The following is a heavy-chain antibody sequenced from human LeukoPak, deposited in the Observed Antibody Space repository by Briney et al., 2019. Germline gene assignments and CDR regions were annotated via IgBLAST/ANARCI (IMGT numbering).Heavy chain of an antibody. CDR2: IYYSGST. J-gene: IGHJ4*02. Sequence: SETLSLTCAVYGGSISSYYWSWIRQPPGKGLEWIGYIYYSGSTNYNPSLKSRVTISVDTSKNQFSLKLSSVTAADTAVYYCARGPDSSGYYSAGMNFDYWGQGTLVTVSS. CDR3: ARGPDSSGYYSAGMNFDY. CDR1: GGSISSYY. D-gene: IGHD3-22*01. V-gene: IGHV4-59*01.